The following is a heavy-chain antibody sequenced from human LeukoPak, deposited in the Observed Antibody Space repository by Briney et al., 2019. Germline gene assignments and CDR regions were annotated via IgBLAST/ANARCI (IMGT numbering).Heavy chain of an antibody. CDR3: ARAIPPLWDHSGVGGGPTDY. D-gene: IGHD3-16*01. Sequence: NPSETLSLTCTVSGGSISSGYYWGWIRQPPGKGLEWIGSIYHSGSTYYNPSLKSRVTISVDTSKNQFSLKLSSVTAADTAVYYCARAIPPLWDHSGVGGGPTDYWGQGTLVTVSS. V-gene: IGHV4-38-2*02. J-gene: IGHJ4*02. CDR2: IYHSGST. CDR1: GGSISSGYY.